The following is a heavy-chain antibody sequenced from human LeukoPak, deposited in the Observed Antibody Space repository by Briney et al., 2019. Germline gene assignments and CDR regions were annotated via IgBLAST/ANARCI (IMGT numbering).Heavy chain of an antibody. D-gene: IGHD1-26*01. V-gene: IGHV3-66*01. CDR3: AKGRGWEASYYYYYMGV. CDR1: GFTVSSNY. CDR2: IYSDGST. Sequence: GGSLRLSCTASGFTVSSNYMSWVRQAPGKGLECVSVIYSDGSTYYADSVKGRFTISRDNSKNTLYLQMNSLRAEDTAVYYCAKGRGWEASYYYYYMGVWGKGTTGTISS. J-gene: IGHJ6*03.